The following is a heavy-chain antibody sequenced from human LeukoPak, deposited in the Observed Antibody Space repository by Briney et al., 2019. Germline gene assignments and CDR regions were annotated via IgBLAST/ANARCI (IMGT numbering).Heavy chain of an antibody. CDR2: IYDRGPA. V-gene: IGHV4-30-2*01. Sequence: SQTLSLTCTVSGYAIISGGFSWNWIRQPPGKGLEWIGCIYDRGPAHYNPSLKSRFTISVDTSKNQFSLKLSSVTAADTAVYYCARARYCSSTSCSYYFDYWGQGTLVTVSS. J-gene: IGHJ4*02. CDR3: ARARYCSSTSCSYYFDY. D-gene: IGHD2-2*01. CDR1: GYAIISGGFS.